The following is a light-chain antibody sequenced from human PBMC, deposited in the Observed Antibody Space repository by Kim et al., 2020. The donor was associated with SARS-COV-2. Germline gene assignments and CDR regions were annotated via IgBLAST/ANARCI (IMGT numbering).Light chain of an antibody. V-gene: IGLV2-14*03. CDR1: SSDVGGYDY. Sequence: QSALTQPASVSGSPGQSITISCTGTSSDVGGYDYVSWYQHHPGKAPKLMIYDVSKRPSGVSNRFSGSKSGNTASLTISGLQAEDEADYFCSSCTTGSSYFFGTGTKVTVL. J-gene: IGLJ1*01. CDR3: SSCTTGSSYF. CDR2: DVS.